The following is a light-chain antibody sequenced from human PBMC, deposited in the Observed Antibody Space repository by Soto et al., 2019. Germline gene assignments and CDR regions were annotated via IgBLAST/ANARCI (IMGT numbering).Light chain of an antibody. CDR3: QQYNNWPLT. Sequence: EIVLTQSPGTLSLSPGERATLSCRASQSVSNNYLAWYQQKPGQAPRLLIYGASNRATGIPDRFSGSGSGTEFTLTIRSLQYEDFAVYYCQQYNNWPLTFGAGTKGDIK. V-gene: IGKV3D-15*01. CDR2: GAS. J-gene: IGKJ4*01. CDR1: QSVSNN.